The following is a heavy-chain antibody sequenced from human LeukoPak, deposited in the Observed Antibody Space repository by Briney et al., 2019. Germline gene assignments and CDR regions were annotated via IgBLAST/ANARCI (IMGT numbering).Heavy chain of an antibody. J-gene: IGHJ4*02. V-gene: IGHV4-59*01. CDR3: ARVRYCSTNRCYDREFDN. D-gene: IGHD2-2*01. Sequence: KPSETLSLTCTVSGGSISNYYWSWIRQPPGKGLEWIGYIYYSGNTNYNPSLKSRVTISVDTSKNQFSLKLNSVTAADTAVYYRARVRYCSTNRCYDREFDNWGQGTLVTVSS. CDR1: GGSISNYY. CDR2: IYYSGNT.